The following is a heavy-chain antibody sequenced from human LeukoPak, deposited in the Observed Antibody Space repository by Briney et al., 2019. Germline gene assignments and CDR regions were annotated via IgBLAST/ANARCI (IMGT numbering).Heavy chain of an antibody. J-gene: IGHJ4*02. V-gene: IGHV5-51*01. D-gene: IGHD4-23*01. CDR2: IYPDDSDT. CDR1: GYIFTSYW. Sequence: GESLKISCKGSGYIFTSYWIACVRQMPGKSLEWMGIIYPDDSDTRYSPSFQGQVTISADKSISTAYLQLSSLKASDTAMYYCARRSYGGKDFDYWGQGTLVTVSS. CDR3: ARRSYGGKDFDY.